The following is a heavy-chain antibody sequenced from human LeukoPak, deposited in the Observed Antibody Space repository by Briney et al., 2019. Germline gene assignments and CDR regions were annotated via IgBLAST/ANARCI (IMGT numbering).Heavy chain of an antibody. Sequence: GESLKISCAASGFTFTSPAMSWVRQAQGKGLEWVSAISGSRGSTYYADSVKGRFTISRDNSKNMLYLQMNSLRAEDTAVYYCAKGANYYDSSVWWGQGTLVTVSS. D-gene: IGHD3-22*01. V-gene: IGHV3-23*01. J-gene: IGHJ4*02. CDR2: ISGSRGST. CDR1: GFTFTSPA. CDR3: AKGANYYDSSVW.